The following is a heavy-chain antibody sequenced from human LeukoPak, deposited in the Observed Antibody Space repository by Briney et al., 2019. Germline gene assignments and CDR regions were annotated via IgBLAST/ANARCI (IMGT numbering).Heavy chain of an antibody. D-gene: IGHD3-22*01. CDR1: GFTFDDYA. CDR3: AKGTVSSGYYWVFEY. Sequence: PGGSLRLSCAASGFTFDDYAMHWVRQAPGKGLECVSSITWNSGSIDYADSVKGRFTISRDNAKNSLYLQMNSLRAEDMALYYCAKGTVSSGYYWVFEYWGQGTLVTVSS. CDR2: ITWNSGSI. V-gene: IGHV3-9*03. J-gene: IGHJ4*02.